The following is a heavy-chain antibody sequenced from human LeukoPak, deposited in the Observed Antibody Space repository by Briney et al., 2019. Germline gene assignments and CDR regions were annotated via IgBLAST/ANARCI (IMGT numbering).Heavy chain of an antibody. CDR3: AREHLDIVVVPAALLPYYYYYYMGV. V-gene: IGHV3-7*01. Sequence: GGSLRLSCAASGFTFSSYWMIWVRQAPGKGLEWVANIKQDGSEKYYVDSVKGRFTISRDNAKNSLYLKMNSLRAEDTAVYYCAREHLDIVVVPAALLPYYYYYYMGVWGKGTTVTVSS. D-gene: IGHD2-2*01. CDR1: GFTFSSYW. CDR2: IKQDGSEK. J-gene: IGHJ6*03.